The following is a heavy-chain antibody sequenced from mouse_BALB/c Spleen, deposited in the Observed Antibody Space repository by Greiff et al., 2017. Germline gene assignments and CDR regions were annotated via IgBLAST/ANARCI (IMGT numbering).Heavy chain of an antibody. Sequence: VKLMESGPSLVQPSQSLSITCTVSGFSFTSYGVHWVRQSPGKGLEWLGVIWRGGSTDYNAAFMSRLSITKDNSTSQVFFKMNSLQADDTAIYYCAKNMITAWRGYAMDYWGQGTSVTVSA. D-gene: IGHD2-4*01. J-gene: IGHJ4*01. V-gene: IGHV2-5-1*01. CDR3: AKNMITAWRGYAMDY. CDR2: IWRGGST. CDR1: GFSFTSYG.